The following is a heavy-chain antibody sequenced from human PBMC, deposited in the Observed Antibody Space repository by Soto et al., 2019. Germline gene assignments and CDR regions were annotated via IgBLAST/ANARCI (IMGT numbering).Heavy chain of an antibody. CDR2: ISGDGTTI. J-gene: IGHJ4*01. D-gene: IGHD3-9*01. CDR3: AREYYGLLTGYYNDH. CDR1: GFPFSSYW. Sequence: EVQLVESGGDSVQPGGSLRLSCAASGFPFSSYWMHWVRHTPGKGLEWVSRISGDGTTIYYADSVTGRFTVSRDNAKNTLSLQMSGLGAEDTAVYYCAREYYGLLTGYYNDHWGHGTLVSVSS. V-gene: IGHV3-74*01.